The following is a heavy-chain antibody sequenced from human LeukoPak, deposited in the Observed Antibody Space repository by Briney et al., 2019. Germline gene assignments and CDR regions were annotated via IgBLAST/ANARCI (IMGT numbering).Heavy chain of an antibody. CDR3: VRRFLGGIGHTSGV. D-gene: IGHD1-14*01. V-gene: IGHV5-51*01. J-gene: IGHJ3*01. CDR1: GYQFSKYW. CDR2: ICPDDSDT. Sequence: GESLKISCKASGYQFSKYWIGRVSQAVGQGLEWVALICPDDSDTRYRPSFRGQVTISADGSTATAYLQWSALKSSDTAMYYCVRRFLGGIGHTSGVWGPGTMVTVSS.